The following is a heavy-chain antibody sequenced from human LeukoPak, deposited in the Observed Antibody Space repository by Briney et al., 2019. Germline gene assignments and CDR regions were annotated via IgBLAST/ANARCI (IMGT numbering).Heavy chain of an antibody. CDR1: GFTFSSYS. J-gene: IGHJ4*02. CDR2: ISSSSSYI. D-gene: IGHD3-3*01. V-gene: IGHV3-21*01. CDR3: ARHQHYDFWSGYSYC. Sequence: NPGGSLRLSCAASGFTFSSYSMNWVRQAPGKGLEWVSSISSSSSYIYYADSVKGRFTISRDNAKNSLYLQMNSRRAEDTAVYYCARHQHYDFWSGYSYCWGQGTLVTVSS.